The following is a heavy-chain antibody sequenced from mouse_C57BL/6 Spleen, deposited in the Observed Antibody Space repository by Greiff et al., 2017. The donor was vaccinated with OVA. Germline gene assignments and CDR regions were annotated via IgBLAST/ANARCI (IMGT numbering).Heavy chain of an antibody. CDR3: ARGAYYSKGGPYFDY. D-gene: IGHD2-5*01. V-gene: IGHV1-72*01. CDR1: GYTFTSYW. J-gene: IGHJ2*01. Sequence: QVQLKQPGAELVKPGASVKLSCKASGYTFTSYWMHWVKQRPGRGLEWIGRIDPNSGGTKYNEKFKSKATLTVDKPSSTAYMQLSSLTSEDSAVYYCARGAYYSKGGPYFDYWGQGTTLTVSS. CDR2: IDPNSGGT.